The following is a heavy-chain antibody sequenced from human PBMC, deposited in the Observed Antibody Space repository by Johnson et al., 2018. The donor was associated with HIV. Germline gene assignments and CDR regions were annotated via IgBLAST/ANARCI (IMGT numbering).Heavy chain of an antibody. CDR2: ISYDGNNK. CDR1: GFTFNSYP. J-gene: IGHJ3*02. V-gene: IGHV3-30*04. CDR3: TGLPSGYSRDAFDI. D-gene: IGHD5-18*01. Sequence: QVQLVESGGGVVQPGRSLRLSCAASGFTFNSYPMHWVRQAPGKGLEWVAVISYDGNNKYYADSLKGRFTISRDNSKKTLYLEMNSLRAEETAVDYCTGLPSGYSRDAFDIWGQGTMVTVSS.